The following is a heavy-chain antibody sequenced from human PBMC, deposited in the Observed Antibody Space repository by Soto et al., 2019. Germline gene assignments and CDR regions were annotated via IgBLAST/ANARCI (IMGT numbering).Heavy chain of an antibody. V-gene: IGHV1-8*01. CDR2: INPDSDNT. Sequence: ASVKVSCKTSGYTSTNYYINWVRQAAVQGLEWMGWINPDSDNTGYAQKFQGRVTMTRDTSISTAYMELNSLRSEDTAVYYCARGRRYCTTTSCYPPALFPYGMDVWGQGTTVPVSS. J-gene: IGHJ6*02. CDR3: ARGRRYCTTTSCYPPALFPYGMDV. CDR1: GYTSTNYY. D-gene: IGHD2-2*01.